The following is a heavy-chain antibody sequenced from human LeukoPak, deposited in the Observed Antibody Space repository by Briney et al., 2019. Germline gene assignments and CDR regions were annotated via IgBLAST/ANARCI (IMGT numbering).Heavy chain of an antibody. J-gene: IGHJ4*02. Sequence: SETLSLTCTVAGGSISTGDYYWSWIRQPPGKGLEWIGYIYYSGTTYYNPSLKGRISFSMQTSKNQFSLNLRSVTAADTAVYYCARDPVYGSGTFWGLGTLVTVSS. CDR3: ARDPVYGSGTF. V-gene: IGHV4-30-4*01. CDR2: IYYSGTT. D-gene: IGHD3-10*01. CDR1: GGSISTGDYY.